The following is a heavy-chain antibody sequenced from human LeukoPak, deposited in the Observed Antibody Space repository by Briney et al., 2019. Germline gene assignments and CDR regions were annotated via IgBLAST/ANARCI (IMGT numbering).Heavy chain of an antibody. D-gene: IGHD2-21*02. CDR2: IKQDGSEK. V-gene: IGHV3-7*01. Sequence: GGSLRLSCAASGFTFSSYWMSWVRQAPGKGLEWVANIKQDGSEKYYVDSVKGRFTISRDNAKNSLYLQMNSLRAEDTAVYYCARGHIVVVTAAFDIWGQGTMVTVSS. CDR1: GFTFSSYW. CDR3: ARGHIVVVTAAFDI. J-gene: IGHJ3*02.